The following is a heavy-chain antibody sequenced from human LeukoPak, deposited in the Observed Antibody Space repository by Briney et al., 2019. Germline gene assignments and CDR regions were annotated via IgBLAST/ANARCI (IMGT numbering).Heavy chain of an antibody. V-gene: IGHV4-61*02. CDR1: GGSIDSDSYY. J-gene: IGHJ4*02. CDR3: ARTGGITSQNIALKV. CDR2: FYISGSI. Sequence: PSETLSLTCSVSGGSIDSDSYYWSWIRRPAGKGLEWIGRFYISGSINYNPSLKSRVTISVDTSKNQFSLKLTSVTAADTAVYYCARTGGITSQNIALKVWGQGTLVTVSS. D-gene: IGHD2/OR15-2a*01.